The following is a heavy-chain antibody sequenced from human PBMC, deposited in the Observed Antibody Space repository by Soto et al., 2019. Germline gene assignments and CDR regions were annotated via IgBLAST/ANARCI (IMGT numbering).Heavy chain of an antibody. CDR2: ISAYNGNT. V-gene: IGHV1-18*01. CDR1: GYTFTSYG. D-gene: IGHD1-1*01. Sequence: ASVKVSCKASGYTFTSYGISWVRQAPGQGLEWMGWISAYNGNTNYAQKLQGRVTMTTDTSTSTAYMELRSLRSDDTAVYYCARDDIALRGNDGAFDIWGQGTMVTVSS. J-gene: IGHJ3*02. CDR3: ARDDIALRGNDGAFDI.